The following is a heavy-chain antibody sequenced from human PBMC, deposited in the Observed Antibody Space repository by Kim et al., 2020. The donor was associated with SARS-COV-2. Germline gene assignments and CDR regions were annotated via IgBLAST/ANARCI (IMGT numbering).Heavy chain of an antibody. D-gene: IGHD4-17*01. V-gene: IGHV3-23*01. Sequence: SVKGRFTISRDNSKNTLYLQMNSRRAEDTAVYYCAKGGRRERGGDGGFDYWGQGTLVTVSS. J-gene: IGHJ4*02. CDR3: AKGGRRERGGDGGFDY.